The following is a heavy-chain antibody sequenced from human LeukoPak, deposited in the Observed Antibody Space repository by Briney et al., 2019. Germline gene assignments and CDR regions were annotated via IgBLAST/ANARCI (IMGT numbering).Heavy chain of an antibody. CDR2: ISYDGSNK. CDR1: GFTFSSYG. V-gene: IGHV3-30*03. J-gene: IGHJ4*02. Sequence: PGGSLRLSCAASGFTFSSYGMHWVRQAPGKGLEWVAVISYDGSNKYYADPVKGRFTTSRDNSKNTLYLQMNSLRAEDTAVYYSQISDYWGQGTLVTVSS. CDR3: QISDY.